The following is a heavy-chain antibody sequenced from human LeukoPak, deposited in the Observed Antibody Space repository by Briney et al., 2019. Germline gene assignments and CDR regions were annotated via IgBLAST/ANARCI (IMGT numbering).Heavy chain of an antibody. CDR1: GFTSSIYP. V-gene: IGHV3-21*01. CDR2: ISSSSSYI. J-gene: IGHJ4*02. D-gene: IGHD3-9*01. CDR3: ARDRVLRYFDWLLGGDYYFDY. Sequence: GGSLRLSCAASGFTSSIYPMHWVRQAPGKGLEWVSSISSSSSYIYYADSVKGRFTISRDNAKNSLYLQMNSLRAEDTAVYYCARDRVLRYFDWLLGGDYYFDYWGQGTLVTVSS.